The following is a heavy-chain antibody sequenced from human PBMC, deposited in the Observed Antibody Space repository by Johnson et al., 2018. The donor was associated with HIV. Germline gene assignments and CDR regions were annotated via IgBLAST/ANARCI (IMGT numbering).Heavy chain of an antibody. Sequence: VQLVESGGGLVQPGGSLRISCAASGLTFRSNDMHWVRQAPGKGLEWLSYISWSGRTIYYADSVKGRFTISRDNAKNSLYLQMNSLRAEDTAVYYCAREMGWEDAFDIWGQGTMVTVSS. J-gene: IGHJ3*02. CDR2: ISWSGRTI. CDR3: AREMGWEDAFDI. D-gene: IGHD6-19*01. CDR1: GLTFRSND. V-gene: IGHV3-48*04.